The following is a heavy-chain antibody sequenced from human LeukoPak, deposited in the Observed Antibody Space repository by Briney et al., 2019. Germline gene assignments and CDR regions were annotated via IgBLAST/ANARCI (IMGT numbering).Heavy chain of an antibody. V-gene: IGHV1-58*02. Sequence: SVMVSCKASGFTFTSSAMQWVRQARGQRLEWIGWIVVGSGNTNYAQKFQERVTITRDMSTSTAYMELSSLRSEDTAVYYCAALVGIYTQDAFDIWGQGTMVTVSS. D-gene: IGHD3-22*01. CDR3: AALVGIYTQDAFDI. J-gene: IGHJ3*02. CDR1: GFTFTSSA. CDR2: IVVGSGNT.